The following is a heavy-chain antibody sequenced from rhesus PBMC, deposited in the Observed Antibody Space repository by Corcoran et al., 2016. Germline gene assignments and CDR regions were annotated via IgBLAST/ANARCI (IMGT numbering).Heavy chain of an antibody. J-gene: IGHJ4*01. Sequence: QLQLQESGPGLVKPSETLSVPCAVSGGSIRSSYWSWIRQAPGKGLEWIGYIYGSGSSTNYNPARKSRVTLSVDTSKNQLSLKLSSVTAADTAVYYCATRQGSGSYSTYYYFDYWGQGVLVTVSS. V-gene: IGHV4-169*01. CDR3: ATRQGSGSYSTYYYFDY. CDR2: IYGSGSST. D-gene: IGHD2-27*01. CDR1: GGSIRSSY.